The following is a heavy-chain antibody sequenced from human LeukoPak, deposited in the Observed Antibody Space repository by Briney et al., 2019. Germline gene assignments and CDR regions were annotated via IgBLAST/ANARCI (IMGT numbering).Heavy chain of an antibody. V-gene: IGHV3-74*01. CDR1: GLTFSSYW. J-gene: IGHJ6*03. D-gene: IGHD3-3*01. CDR3: ARTSEWSVYYYMDV. CDR2: INSDGTTT. Sequence: GGSLRLSCAASGLTFSSYWMLWVRQAPGKGLVWVSLINSDGTTTTYADSVKGRFTISRDNAKSTLYLQMNSLRAEDTAVYYCARTSEWSVYYYMDVWGKGTTVTVSS.